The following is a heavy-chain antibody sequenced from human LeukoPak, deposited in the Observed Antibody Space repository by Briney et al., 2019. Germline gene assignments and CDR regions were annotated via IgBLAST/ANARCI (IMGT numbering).Heavy chain of an antibody. D-gene: IGHD5-12*01. V-gene: IGHV4-34*01. Sequence: PSETLSLTCAVYGGSFSGYYWSWIRQPPGKGLEWIGEINHSGSTNYNPSLKSRVTISVDTSKNQFSLKLSSVTAADTAVYYCARGVLAPLDYWGQGTLVTVSS. CDR2: INHSGST. J-gene: IGHJ4*02. CDR1: GGSFSGYY. CDR3: ARGVLAPLDY.